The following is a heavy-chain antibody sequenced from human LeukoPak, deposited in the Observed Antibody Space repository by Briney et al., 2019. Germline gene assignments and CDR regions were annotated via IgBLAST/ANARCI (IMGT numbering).Heavy chain of an antibody. CDR3: ARLNPLGATVTSLP. CDR1: GGSISSYY. J-gene: IGHJ5*02. V-gene: IGHV4-59*01. D-gene: IGHD4-17*01. Sequence: SETLSLTCTVSGGSISSYYWSWIRQPPGKGLEWLGYIYYSGSTNYNPSLKSRVTIPVDTSKNQFSLKLSSVTAADTAVYYCARLNPLGATVTSLPWGQGTLVTVSS. CDR2: IYYSGST.